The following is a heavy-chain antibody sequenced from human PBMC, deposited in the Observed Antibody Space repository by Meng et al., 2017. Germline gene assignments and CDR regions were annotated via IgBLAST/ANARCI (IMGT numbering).Heavy chain of an antibody. V-gene: IGHV2-5*01. D-gene: IGHD4-23*01. CDR3: AHFDYGGPTDDAFDI. J-gene: IGHJ3*02. Sequence: QITLKESGPPLVKPTQTLPLTCTFSGLSLSTSGVGVGWIRQPPGKALEWLALIYWNDDKRYSPSLKSRLTITKDTSKNQVVLTMTNMDPVDTATYYCAHFDYGGPTDDAFDIWGQGTMVTVSS. CDR2: IYWNDDK. CDR1: GLSLSTSGVG.